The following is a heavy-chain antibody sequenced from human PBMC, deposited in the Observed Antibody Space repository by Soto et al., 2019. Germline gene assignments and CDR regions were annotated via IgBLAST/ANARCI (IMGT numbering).Heavy chain of an antibody. CDR3: AKKTGGKYPFEH. V-gene: IGHV3-23*01. J-gene: IGHJ4*02. D-gene: IGHD2-8*02. CDR2: ISNDELTK. Sequence: GGSLRLSCVGSGFTFSNYPMTWVRQAPGKGLEWVSVISNDELTKYYADSVRGRCTISRDNSKNTLYLQMDSLRAEDTAVYYCAKKTGGKYPFEHWGQGTPVTVSS. CDR1: GFTFSNYP.